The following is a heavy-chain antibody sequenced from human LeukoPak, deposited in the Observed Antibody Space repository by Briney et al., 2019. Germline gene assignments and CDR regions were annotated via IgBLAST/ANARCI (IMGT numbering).Heavy chain of an antibody. CDR1: GGSISSGSYY. CDR3: ARVTTGGYYNC. CDR2: IYTSGST. D-gene: IGHD3-22*01. V-gene: IGHV4-61*02. J-gene: IGHJ4*02. Sequence: SQTLSLTCTVSGGSISSGSYYWSWIRQPAGKGLEWIGRIYTSGSTNYNPSLKSRVTISVDASKNQFSLKLSSVTATDTAVYYCARVTTGGYYNCWGQGTLVTVSS.